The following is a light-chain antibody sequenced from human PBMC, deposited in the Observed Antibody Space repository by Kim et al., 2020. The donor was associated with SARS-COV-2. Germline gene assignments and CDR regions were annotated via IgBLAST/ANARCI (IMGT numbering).Light chain of an antibody. J-gene: IGKJ1*01. CDR1: QDIANS. CDR3: QKYNSAPWT. CDR2: AAA. V-gene: IGKV1-27*01. Sequence: ASIGDRVTITCRASQDIANSLAWYQQKPGKVPQVLIYAAAILQSGVPSRFSGSGSGTEFTLTIGSLQTEDVATYYCQKYNSAPWTFGPGTKVEIK.